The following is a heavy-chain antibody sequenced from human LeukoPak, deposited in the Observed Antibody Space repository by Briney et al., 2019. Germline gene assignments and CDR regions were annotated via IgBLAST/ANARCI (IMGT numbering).Heavy chain of an antibody. Sequence: GSAVKVSRQASVGTFSSYAISGVGQPPGKGLAWVGGIIPTFGTANYAQKFQDRVTITTDESTSTAYMELSSLRSEHTAVDHCARDTFAPAAIGPNNHYHYMDAWGKGTTVTVS. J-gene: IGHJ6*03. D-gene: IGHD6-13*01. CDR1: VGTFSSYA. CDR3: ARDTFAPAAIGPNNHYHYMDA. V-gene: IGHV1-69*05. CDR2: IIPTFGTA.